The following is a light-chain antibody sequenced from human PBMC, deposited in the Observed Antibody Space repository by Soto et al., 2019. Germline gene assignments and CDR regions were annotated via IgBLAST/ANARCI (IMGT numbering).Light chain of an antibody. CDR1: SSDVGGYHY. Sequence: QSALTQPASVSGSPGQSITISCTGTSSDVGGYHYVSWYQQHPGKAPKLMIYEVSNRPSGVSNRFSGSKSGNTASLTISGLQAEDEADYFCNSYGSTSTRDVFGTGTKLTVL. CDR3: NSYGSTSTRDV. V-gene: IGLV2-14*01. J-gene: IGLJ1*01. CDR2: EVS.